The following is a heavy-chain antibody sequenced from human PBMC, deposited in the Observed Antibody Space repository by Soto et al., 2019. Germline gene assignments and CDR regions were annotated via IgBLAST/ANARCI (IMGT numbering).Heavy chain of an antibody. Sequence: SETLSLTCTVSGGSISSGGYYWSWIRQHPGKGLEWIGYIYYSGSTYYNPSLKSRVTISVDTSKNQFSLKLSSVTAADTALYYCARDSVYDSSGYSHWGQGTLVTVSS. D-gene: IGHD3-22*01. CDR3: ARDSVYDSSGYSH. V-gene: IGHV4-31*03. CDR2: IYYSGST. J-gene: IGHJ4*02. CDR1: GGSISSGGYY.